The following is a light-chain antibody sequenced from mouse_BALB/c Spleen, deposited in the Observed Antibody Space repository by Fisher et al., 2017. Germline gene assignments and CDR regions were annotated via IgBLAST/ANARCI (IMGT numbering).Light chain of an antibody. CDR1: SSVSY. J-gene: IGKJ5*01. V-gene: IGKV4-59*01. CDR3: QQWSSYPPT. CDR2: DTS. Sequence: IVLTQSPAIMSASLGERVTMTCTASSSVSYMNWYQQKPGSSPKIWIYDTSKLASGVPARFSGSGSGTSYSLTISRVEAEDAATYYCQQWSSYPPTFGAGTKLELK.